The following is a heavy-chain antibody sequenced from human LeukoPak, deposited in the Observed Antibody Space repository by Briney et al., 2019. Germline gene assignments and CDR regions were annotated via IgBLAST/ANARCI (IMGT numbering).Heavy chain of an antibody. V-gene: IGHV5-51*01. CDR3: ARGVYAVNSRYYYDYMDV. Sequence: GESLKISCKGSGYSFTSYWIGWVRQMPGKGLEWMGIIYPGDSDTRYSPSFQGQVTISADKSISTAYLQWSSLKASDTAMYYCARGVYAVNSRYYYDYMDVWGRGTTVTVSS. CDR2: IYPGDSDT. CDR1: GYSFTSYW. J-gene: IGHJ6*03. D-gene: IGHD4-23*01.